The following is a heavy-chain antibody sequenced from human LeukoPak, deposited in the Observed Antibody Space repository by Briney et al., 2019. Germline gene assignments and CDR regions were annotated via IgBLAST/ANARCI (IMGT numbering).Heavy chain of an antibody. CDR3: ARVGGYSYGYSPYYFDY. J-gene: IGHJ4*02. CDR1: GGSFSGYY. CDR2: INHSGST. D-gene: IGHD5-18*01. V-gene: IGHV4-34*01. Sequence: NASETLSLTCAVYGGSFSGYYWSWIRQPPGKGLEWIGEINHSGSTNYNPSPKSRVTISVDTSKNQFSLKLSSVTAADTAVYYCARVGGYSYGYSPYYFDYWGQGTLVTVSS.